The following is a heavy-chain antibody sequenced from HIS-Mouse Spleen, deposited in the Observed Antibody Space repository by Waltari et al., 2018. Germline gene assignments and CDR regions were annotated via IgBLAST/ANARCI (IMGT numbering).Heavy chain of an antibody. D-gene: IGHD3-9*01. J-gene: IGHJ4*02. CDR2: ISSSSSYI. Sequence: EVQLVESGGGLVKPGGSLRLPCAASGFTFDSYCMNWVRPAPGKGLEWVSSISSSSSYIYYADSVKGRFTISRDNAKNSLYLQMNSLRAEDTAVYYCASLYYDILTGYYRDYWGQGTLVTVSS. CDR1: GFTFDSYC. V-gene: IGHV3-21*01. CDR3: ASLYYDILTGYYRDY.